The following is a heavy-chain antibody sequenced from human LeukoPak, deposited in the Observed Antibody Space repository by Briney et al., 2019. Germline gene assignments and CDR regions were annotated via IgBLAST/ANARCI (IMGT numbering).Heavy chain of an antibody. J-gene: IGHJ4*02. V-gene: IGHV3-23*01. CDR1: GFKFSSYA. CDR3: AKGAMYSSSWFRPY. CDR2: ISGSGGST. Sequence: GGSLRLSCVASGFKFSSYAMSWVRQAPGKGLEWVLTISGSGGSTYYADSVKGRFTISRDNSKNTLYLQMNSLRAEDTAVYYCAKGAMYSSSWFRPYWGQGTLVTVSS. D-gene: IGHD6-13*01.